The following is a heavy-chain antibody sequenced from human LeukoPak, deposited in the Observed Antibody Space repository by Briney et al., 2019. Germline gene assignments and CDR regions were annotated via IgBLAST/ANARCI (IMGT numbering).Heavy chain of an antibody. CDR3: ATVVPAVIDY. D-gene: IGHD2-2*01. J-gene: IGHJ4*02. CDR2: LSDNGGSP. CDR1: GFTFSNYA. Sequence: GGSLRLSWAASGFTFSNYAMSWVRQAPGKGLEWVSSLSDNGGSPYYADSVKGRFTISRDNSKNTLYLQMNSLRAEDTAVYYCATVVPAVIDYWGQGTLVTVSS. V-gene: IGHV3-23*01.